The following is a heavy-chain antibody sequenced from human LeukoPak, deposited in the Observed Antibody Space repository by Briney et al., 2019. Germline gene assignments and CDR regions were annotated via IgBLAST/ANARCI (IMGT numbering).Heavy chain of an antibody. J-gene: IGHJ4*02. V-gene: IGHV4-38-2*01. Sequence: SETLSLTRAVSVYSIDSGYFWGSRRHPPGEGLEWIGTISHSVSIYYEPSLKSRIGISMDSSMKKFSLRLRSVTAADTVVYFCARAGSLSGCNFCGQGTLVTVSS. CDR3: ARAGSLSGCNF. CDR2: ISHSVSI. CDR1: VYSIDSGYF. D-gene: IGHD3-22*01.